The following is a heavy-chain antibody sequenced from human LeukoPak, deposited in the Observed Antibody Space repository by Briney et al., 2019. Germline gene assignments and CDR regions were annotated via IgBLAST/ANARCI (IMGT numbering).Heavy chain of an antibody. CDR1: GYTFTSYD. Sequence: ASVKVSCKASGYTFTSYDINWVRQAPGQGLEWMGWINPNSGDTYYAQRFQGRVTMTRDTSSSTASLDLSRLTSDDTAMYYCALSYHTRNAFDFWGQGTMVTVSS. CDR2: INPNSGDT. J-gene: IGHJ3*01. CDR3: ALSYHTRNAFDF. D-gene: IGHD1-14*01. V-gene: IGHV1-2*02.